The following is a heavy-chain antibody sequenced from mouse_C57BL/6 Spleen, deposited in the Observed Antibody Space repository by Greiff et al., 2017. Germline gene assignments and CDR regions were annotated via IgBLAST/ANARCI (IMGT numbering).Heavy chain of an antibody. CDR1: GYTFTDYY. J-gene: IGHJ1*03. V-gene: IGHV1-26*01. CDR2: INPNNGGT. CDR3: AVYNWYFDV. Sequence: VQLQQSGPELVKPGASVKISCKASGYTFTDYYMNWVKQSQGKSLEWIGDINPNNGGTSYNQKFKGKATLTVDKSSSTAYMELRSLTSEDSAVYYCAVYNWYFDVWGTGTTVTVSS. D-gene: IGHD2-1*01.